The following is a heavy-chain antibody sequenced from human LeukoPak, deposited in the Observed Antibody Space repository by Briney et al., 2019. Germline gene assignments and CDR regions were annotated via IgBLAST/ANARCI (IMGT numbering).Heavy chain of an antibody. D-gene: IGHD2-2*01. CDR2: MNPNSGNT. V-gene: IGHV1-8*03. CDR1: GYTFTSYD. J-gene: IGHJ5*02. Sequence: ASVKVSRKASGYTFTSYDINWVRHATGQGLEWMGWMNPNSGNTGYAQKFQGRVTITRNTSISTAYMELSSLRSEDTAVYYCARGDVVVPAANRCNWFDPWGQGTLVTVSS. CDR3: ARGDVVVPAANRCNWFDP.